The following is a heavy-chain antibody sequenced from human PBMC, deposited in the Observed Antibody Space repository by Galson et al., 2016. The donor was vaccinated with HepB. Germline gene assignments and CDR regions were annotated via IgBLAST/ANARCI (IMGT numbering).Heavy chain of an antibody. CDR3: ARPYCDDSSGYYYLDY. D-gene: IGHD3-22*01. CDR2: ISPSSSTI. V-gene: IGHV3-48*02. CDR1: GFTFSSDS. Sequence: SLRLSCAASGFTFSSDSMNWVRQAPGKGLEWVSYISPSSSTIYYADSVKGRFTISRDNAKNSLYLQMNSLRDEDTAVYYCARPYCDDSSGYYYLDYRGQGTLVTVSS. J-gene: IGHJ4*02.